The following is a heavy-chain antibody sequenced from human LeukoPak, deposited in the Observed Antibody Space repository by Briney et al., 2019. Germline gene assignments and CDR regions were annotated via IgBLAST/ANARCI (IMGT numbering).Heavy chain of an antibody. J-gene: IGHJ5*02. CDR2: IKQDGSEK. Sequence: GGSLRLSCAASGFTFSSYWMSWVRQAPGKGLEWVANIKQDGSEKYYVDSVKGRFTISRDNAKDSLYLQMNSLRAEDTAVYYCASYGDDNWFDPWGQGTLVTVSS. D-gene: IGHD4-17*01. CDR3: ASYGDDNWFDP. V-gene: IGHV3-7*01. CDR1: GFTFSSYW.